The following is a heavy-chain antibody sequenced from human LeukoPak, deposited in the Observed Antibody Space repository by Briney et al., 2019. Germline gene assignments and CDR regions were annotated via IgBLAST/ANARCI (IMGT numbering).Heavy chain of an antibody. CDR1: GYTFTSYG. CDR2: ISAYNGDT. D-gene: IGHD2-15*01. J-gene: IGHJ4*02. V-gene: IGHV1-18*01. CDR3: ARMVGGYSDVHFDH. Sequence: ASVKASCKTSGYTFTSYGISWVRQAPGQGLEWMGWISAYNGDTNSAQSLQGRVTMTTDTSTSTAYMELRSLRSDDTAVYYCARMVGGYSDVHFDHWGQGTLVTVSS.